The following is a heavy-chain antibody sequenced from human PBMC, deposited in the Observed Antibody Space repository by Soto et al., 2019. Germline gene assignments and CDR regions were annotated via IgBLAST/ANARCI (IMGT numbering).Heavy chain of an antibody. CDR3: ARADYAIFDY. V-gene: IGHV4-59*12. CDR2: IYYSGST. Sequence: PSETLSLTCTVSGGSISSYYWSWIRQPPGKGLEWIGYIYYSGSTNYNPSLKSRVTISVDTSKNQFSLKLSSVTAADTAVYYCARADYAIFDYWGQGTLVTVSS. J-gene: IGHJ4*02. D-gene: IGHD4-17*01. CDR1: GGSISSYY.